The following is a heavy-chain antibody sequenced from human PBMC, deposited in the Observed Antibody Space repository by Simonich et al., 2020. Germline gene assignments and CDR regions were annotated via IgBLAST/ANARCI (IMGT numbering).Heavy chain of an antibody. CDR1: GFTFSCYS. J-gene: IGHJ4*02. V-gene: IGHV3-21*01. CDR2: ISSRSSYI. Sequence: EVQLVESGGGLVKPGGSLRLSCAASGFTFSCYSMNWVRQAPGKGLEWVASISSRSSYIYYADSVKGRFPISRDNAKNSLYLQMNGLRAEDTAVYYCARKRFLEWFFDYWGQGTLVTVSS. D-gene: IGHD3-3*01. CDR3: ARKRFLEWFFDY.